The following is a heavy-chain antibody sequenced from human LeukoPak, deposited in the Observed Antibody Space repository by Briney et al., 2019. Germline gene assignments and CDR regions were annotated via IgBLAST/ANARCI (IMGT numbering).Heavy chain of an antibody. V-gene: IGHV1-8*01. CDR1: GYTFTSYD. Sequence: ASVKVSCKASGYTFTSYDINWVRQATGQGLEWMGWMNPNSGNTGYAQKFQGRVTMTRNTSISTTYMELSSLRSEDTAVYYCARGRWELSDGAFDIWGQGTMVTVSS. CDR2: MNPNSGNT. J-gene: IGHJ3*02. D-gene: IGHD1-26*01. CDR3: ARGRWELSDGAFDI.